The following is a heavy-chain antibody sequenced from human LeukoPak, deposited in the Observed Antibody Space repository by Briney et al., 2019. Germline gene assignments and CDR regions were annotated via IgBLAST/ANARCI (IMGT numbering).Heavy chain of an antibody. J-gene: IGHJ5*02. D-gene: IGHD3-3*01. CDR3: ARVLLSNYDFWSGYSNWFDP. V-gene: IGHV4-30-4*01. CDR1: GGSISSGDYY. CDR2: IYYSGST. Sequence: RSSQTLSLTCTVSGGSISSGDYYWSWIRQPPGKGLEWIGYIYYSGSTYYNPSLKSRVTISVDTSKNQFSLKLSSVTAADTAVYYCARVLLSNYDFWSGYSNWFDPWGQGTLVTVSS.